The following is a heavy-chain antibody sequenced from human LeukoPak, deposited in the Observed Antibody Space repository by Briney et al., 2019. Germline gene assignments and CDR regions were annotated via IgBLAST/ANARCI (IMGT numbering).Heavy chain of an antibody. CDR1: GFTFSTFA. CDR3: AKGHGSSWSFIDY. J-gene: IGHJ4*02. Sequence: PGGSLRLSCAASGFTFSTFAMHWVRLSPGKGLEWVSSITGSGPYILYADSLKGRFTISRDNSKNSLYLQMNSLRLEDTAVYYCAKGHGSSWSFIDYWGQGTLVTVSS. CDR2: ITGSGPYI. D-gene: IGHD6-13*01. V-gene: IGHV3-21*01.